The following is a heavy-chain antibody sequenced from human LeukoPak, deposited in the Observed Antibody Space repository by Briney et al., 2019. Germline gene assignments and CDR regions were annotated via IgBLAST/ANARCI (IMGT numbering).Heavy chain of an antibody. D-gene: IGHD2-8*01. CDR1: GDSISSSSYY. V-gene: IGHV4-30-4*08. J-gene: IGHJ2*01. Sequence: SPSETLSLTCIVSGDSISSSSYYWSWIRQPPGKGLEWIGYIYYSGSTYYNPPLKSRVTISVDTSKNQFSLKLSSVTAADTAVYYCARVPSMLGHWYFDLWGRGTLVTVSS. CDR3: ARVPSMLGHWYFDL. CDR2: IYYSGST.